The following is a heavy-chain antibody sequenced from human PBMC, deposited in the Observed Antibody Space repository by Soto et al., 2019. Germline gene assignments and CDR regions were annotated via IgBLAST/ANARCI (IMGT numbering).Heavy chain of an antibody. J-gene: IGHJ6*02. Sequence: LRLSCTASGFTFSSHWMDWVRQAPGKGPVWVSRINGDGTSTNYAEFVQGRFTISRDNAKNTLYLQMNRLRVEDTGIYYCAGVVNVGYYYYAMDVWGQGTTVTVSS. CDR2: INGDGTST. CDR1: GFTFSSHW. V-gene: IGHV3-74*01. D-gene: IGHD2-15*01. CDR3: AGVVNVGYYYYAMDV.